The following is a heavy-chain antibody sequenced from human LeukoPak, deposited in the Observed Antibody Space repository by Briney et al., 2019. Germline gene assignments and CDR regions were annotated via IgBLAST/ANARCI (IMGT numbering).Heavy chain of an antibody. CDR1: GYTFSSYW. CDR3: ARQNDFRLDY. D-gene: IGHD3-3*01. CDR2: IYPGDSDT. J-gene: IGHJ4*02. Sequence: GESLKISCKGSGYTFSSYWIGWVRQMPGKGLERMGIIYPGDSDTRYSPSLQGQVTISVDTSIGTAYLQWGSLKASDTAIYYCARQNDFRLDYWGQGTLVTVSS. V-gene: IGHV5-51*01.